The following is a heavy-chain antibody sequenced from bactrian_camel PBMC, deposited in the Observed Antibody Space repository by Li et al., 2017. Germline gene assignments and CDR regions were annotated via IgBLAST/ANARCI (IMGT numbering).Heavy chain of an antibody. CDR2: INTGGGST. D-gene: IGHD6*01. Sequence: VQLVESGGGLVQPGGSLRLSCESSRFTFRQFAVSWVRQAPGRGLEWVSAINTGGGSTYYADSVKGRFTISRDNAEKTVMLQMDSLKPEDTAMYYCVSAHSPGLASFNYWAQGTQVTVS. V-gene: IGHV3S40*01. CDR3: VSAHSPGLASFNY. CDR1: RFTFRQFA. J-gene: IGHJ4*01.